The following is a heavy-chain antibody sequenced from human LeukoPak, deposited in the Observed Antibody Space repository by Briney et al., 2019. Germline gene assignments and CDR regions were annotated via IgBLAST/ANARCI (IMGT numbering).Heavy chain of an antibody. CDR1: GFTFSSYW. CDR3: TTVGSVGAALDY. CDR2: IKSKAGGGTT. V-gene: IGHV3-15*01. J-gene: IGHJ4*02. Sequence: GGSLRLSCAASGFTFSSYWMSWVRQAPGKGLEWVGRIKSKAGGGTTDYPAPVKGRFTISRDDSKTTLYLQMNSLKTEDTAVYYCTTVGSVGAALDYWGQGTLVTVFS. D-gene: IGHD1-26*01.